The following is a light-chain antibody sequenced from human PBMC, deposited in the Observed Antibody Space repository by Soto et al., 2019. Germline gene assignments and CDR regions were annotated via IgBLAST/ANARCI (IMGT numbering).Light chain of an antibody. CDR3: QQHGSLGT. CDR1: HTLSSSF. J-gene: IGKJ1*01. Sequence: IVWTHSPGTLSFSPGDIATLSCGTSHTLSSSFLSLYQQTPCQAPRLLISATSTRAIDIPDRFSGSGSGTDFTLTISRLEPEDFAVYYCQQHGSLGTFGQGTKVDNK. V-gene: IGKV3-20*01. CDR2: ATS.